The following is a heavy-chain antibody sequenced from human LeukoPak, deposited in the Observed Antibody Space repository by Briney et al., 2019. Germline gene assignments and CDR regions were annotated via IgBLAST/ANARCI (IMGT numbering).Heavy chain of an antibody. CDR1: GYTFTSYD. CDR3: ARGRYSYGYSGYYYYGMDV. V-gene: IGHV1-8*01. Sequence: GASVKVSCKASGYTFTSYDINWVRQATGQGLEWMGWMNPNSGNTGYAQKFQGRVTMTRNTSISTAYMELSSLRSEDTAVYYCARGRYSYGYSGYYYYGMDVWGQGTTVTVSS. J-gene: IGHJ6*02. CDR2: MNPNSGNT. D-gene: IGHD5-18*01.